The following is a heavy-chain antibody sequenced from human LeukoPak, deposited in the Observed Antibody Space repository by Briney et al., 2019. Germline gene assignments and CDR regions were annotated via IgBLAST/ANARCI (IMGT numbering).Heavy chain of an antibody. V-gene: IGHV1-2*02. CDR3: ARVDEGLDH. CDR2: INPNSGAT. J-gene: IGHJ4*02. Sequence: ASVKVSCKTSGYPFFAYYIHWVRQAPGQGLEWMGWINPNSGATNSAQNFQSRVTMTRDTSISTVYMEVSSLKSDDTAMYYCARVDEGLDHWGQGTLVTVSS. CDR1: GYPFFAYY.